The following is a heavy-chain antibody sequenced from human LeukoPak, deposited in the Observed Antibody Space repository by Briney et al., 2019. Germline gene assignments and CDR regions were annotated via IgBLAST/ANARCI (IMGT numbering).Heavy chain of an antibody. Sequence: SETLSLTCTVSGGSISSYYWSWIRQPPGKGLEWIGYTYYSGSTNYNPSLKSRVTISVDTSKNQFSLKLSSVTAADTAVYYCARERGGDWDSYGDYAARTTRPYKYYIDVWGKGTTVTVSS. J-gene: IGHJ6*03. CDR2: TYYSGST. CDR3: ARERGGDWDSYGDYAARTTRPYKYYIDV. D-gene: IGHD4-17*01. CDR1: GGSISSYY. V-gene: IGHV4-59*12.